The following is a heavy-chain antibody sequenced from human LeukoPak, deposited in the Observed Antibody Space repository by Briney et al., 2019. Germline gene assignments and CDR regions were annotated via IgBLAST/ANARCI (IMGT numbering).Heavy chain of an antibody. D-gene: IGHD2-15*01. CDR2: LNQDGSEE. V-gene: IGHV3-7*01. J-gene: IGHJ5*02. CDR3: ARDGSKSCSGGSCYLNWFDP. CDR1: GFSFRDYW. Sequence: PGGSLGLSCGASGFSFRDYWMTWVRQAPGRGLEGVANLNQDGSEEYYVASVQGRFTISRDNAKNSLYLQMTSLRAEDTAVYYCARDGSKSCSGGSCYLNWFDPWGQGTLVTVSS.